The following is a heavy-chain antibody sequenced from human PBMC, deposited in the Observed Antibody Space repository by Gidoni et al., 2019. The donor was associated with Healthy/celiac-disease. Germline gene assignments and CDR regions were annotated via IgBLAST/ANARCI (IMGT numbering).Heavy chain of an antibody. Sequence: EVQLVESGGGLVQHARSLLLSCAASGFPFADYAMHWVRQAPGKGLEWVSGISWNSGSIGYADSVKGRFTISRDNAKNSLYLQMNSLRAEDTALYYCAKDFGSYYYGSGSYYFDYWGQGTLVTVSS. CDR3: AKDFGSYYYGSGSYYFDY. J-gene: IGHJ4*02. V-gene: IGHV3-9*01. CDR1: GFPFADYA. CDR2: ISWNSGSI. D-gene: IGHD3-10*01.